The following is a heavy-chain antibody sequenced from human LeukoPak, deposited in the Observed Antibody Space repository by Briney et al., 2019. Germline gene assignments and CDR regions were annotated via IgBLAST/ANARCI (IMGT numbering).Heavy chain of an antibody. CDR2: INTDGSNT. Sequence: GGSLRLSCAASGFTFSSYWMHWVRQAPGKGLVWVSRINTDGSNTAYADSVKGRFTISRDNAKNTLYLQMNSLRAEDTAVYYCATYSSLNRREFQYWGQGTLLTVSS. CDR3: ATYSSLNRREFQY. D-gene: IGHD3-22*01. J-gene: IGHJ1*01. V-gene: IGHV3-74*01. CDR1: GFTFSSYW.